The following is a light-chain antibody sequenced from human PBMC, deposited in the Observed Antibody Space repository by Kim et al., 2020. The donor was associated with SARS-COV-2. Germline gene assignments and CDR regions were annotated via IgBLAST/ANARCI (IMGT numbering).Light chain of an antibody. CDR1: QSVSGY. J-gene: IGKJ4*01. V-gene: IGKV3-11*01. CDR2: DAS. CDR3: QQRSNWPLT. Sequence: LSPGESATLSCRASQSVSGYLAWYQQKPGQAPRLLIYDASNRATGIPARFSGGGSGTDFTLTISSLEPEDFAVYYCQQRSNWPLTFGGGTKVDIK.